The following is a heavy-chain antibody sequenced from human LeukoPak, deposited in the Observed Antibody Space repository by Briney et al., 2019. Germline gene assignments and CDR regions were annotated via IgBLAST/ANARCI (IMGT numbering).Heavy chain of an antibody. V-gene: IGHV4-59*08. CDR2: IYYSGST. CDR3: ARQGSSSWNDAFDI. J-gene: IGHJ3*02. Sequence: PETLSLTWNVSGGSTSSYYGSWIRQHPGKGLEWIGYIYYSGSTNYNPSLKSRVTISVDTSKNQFSLKLSSVTAADTAVYYCARQGSSSWNDAFDIWGQGTMVTVSS. D-gene: IGHD6-13*01. CDR1: GGSTSSYY.